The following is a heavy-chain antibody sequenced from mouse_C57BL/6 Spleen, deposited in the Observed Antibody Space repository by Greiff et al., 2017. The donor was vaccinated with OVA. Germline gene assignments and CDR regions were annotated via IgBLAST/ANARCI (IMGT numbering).Heavy chain of an antibody. J-gene: IGHJ1*03. D-gene: IGHD1-1*01. CDR3: ARQYGSSPYWYFDV. CDR1: GYTFTEYT. Sequence: QVQLQQSGAELVQPGASVKLSCKASGYTFTEYTIHWVKQRSGQGLEWIGWFYPGSGSLKYNEKFKDKATLTADKYSSTVYMELCRLTSEDSAVYFCARQYGSSPYWYFDVWGTGTTVTVSS. V-gene: IGHV1-62-2*01. CDR2: FYPGSGSL.